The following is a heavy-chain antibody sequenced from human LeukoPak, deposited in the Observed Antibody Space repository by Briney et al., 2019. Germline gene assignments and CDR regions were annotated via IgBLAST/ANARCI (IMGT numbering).Heavy chain of an antibody. CDR1: GFTFSSYS. V-gene: IGHV3-48*01. Sequence: GGSLRLSCAASGFTFSSYSMNWVRQAPGQGLEWVSYISSSSSTIYYADSVKGRFTISRDNAKNSPYLQMNSLRAEDTAVYYCARAFGYWGQGTLVTVSS. J-gene: IGHJ4*02. CDR2: ISSSSSTI. CDR3: ARAFGY.